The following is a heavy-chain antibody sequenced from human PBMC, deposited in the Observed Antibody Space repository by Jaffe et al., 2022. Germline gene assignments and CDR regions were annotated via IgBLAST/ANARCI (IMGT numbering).Heavy chain of an antibody. V-gene: IGHV3-23*01. CDR3: AKGGIPAVGIFDY. J-gene: IGHJ4*02. CDR2: ISGSGSIT. D-gene: IGHD6-13*01. Sequence: EVQLLESGGGLVQPGGSLRLSCAASGFTFSSYAMNWVRQAPGKGLEWVSTISGSGSITWYADSVKGRFTISRDNSKNTLYLQMNSLRAEDTAVYYCAKGGIPAVGIFDYWGQGTLVTVSS. CDR1: GFTFSSYA.